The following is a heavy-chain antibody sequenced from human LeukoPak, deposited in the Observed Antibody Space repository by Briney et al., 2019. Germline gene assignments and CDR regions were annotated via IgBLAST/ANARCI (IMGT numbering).Heavy chain of an antibody. CDR3: ARDGYSGSDAL. CDR2: IYHSGST. CDR1: GGSISTYY. V-gene: IGHV4-59*01. J-gene: IGHJ4*02. Sequence: PSETLSLTCTVSGGSISTYYWSWIRQLPGKGLEWIGYIYHSGSTNYNPSLKSRITISVDTSQNQFSLKLSSVTAADTAVYYCARDGYSGSDALWGQGTLVTVSS. D-gene: IGHD5-12*01.